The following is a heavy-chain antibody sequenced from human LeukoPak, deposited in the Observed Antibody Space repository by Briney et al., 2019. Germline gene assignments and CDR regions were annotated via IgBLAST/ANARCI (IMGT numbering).Heavy chain of an antibody. Sequence: SETLSLTCAVYGGSFSGYYWSWIRQPPGKGLEWIGEINHSGSTNYNPSLKSRVTISVDTSKNQFSLKLSSVTAADTAVYYCATSRYYDSGELDYWGQGTLVTVSS. V-gene: IGHV4-34*01. J-gene: IGHJ4*02. CDR2: INHSGST. CDR1: GGSFSGYY. CDR3: ATSRYYDSGELDY. D-gene: IGHD3-22*01.